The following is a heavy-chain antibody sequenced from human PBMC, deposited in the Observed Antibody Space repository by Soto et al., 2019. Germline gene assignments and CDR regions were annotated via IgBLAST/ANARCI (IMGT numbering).Heavy chain of an antibody. CDR1: GYTFTSHG. CDR2: ISGYIGNT. J-gene: IGHJ4*02. D-gene: IGHD3-16*02. Sequence: QVQLVQSGAEVKKPGASVKVSCKASGYTFTSHGISWVRQAPGQGLEWMGWISGYIGNTNYAQKLQGRVTMTTDTSTSTAYMELRSLRSDDTAVYYCARVFTLGGLIVIGTFDYWGQGTLVTVSS. CDR3: ARVFTLGGLIVIGTFDY. V-gene: IGHV1-18*04.